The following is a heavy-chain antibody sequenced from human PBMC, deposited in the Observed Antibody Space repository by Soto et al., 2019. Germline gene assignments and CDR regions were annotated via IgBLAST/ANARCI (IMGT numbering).Heavy chain of an antibody. D-gene: IGHD2-21*02. CDR3: IQSRCGGDCLQSYASYYYYGMDV. V-gene: IGHV2-5*02. Sequence: SGPTLVNPTQTLTLTCTFSGFSLTTSGVGVGWIRQPPGKALEWLALIYWDDDKRYSPSLRSRLTITKDTSKNQVVLTMTNMDPVDTATYYCIQSRCGGDCLQSYASYYYYGMDVWGQGTTVTVSS. J-gene: IGHJ6*02. CDR2: IYWDDDK. CDR1: GFSLTTSGVG.